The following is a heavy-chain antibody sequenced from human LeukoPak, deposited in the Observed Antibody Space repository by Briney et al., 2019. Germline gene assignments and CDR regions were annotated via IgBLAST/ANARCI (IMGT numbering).Heavy chain of an antibody. Sequence: PSETLSPTCTVSGGSISSSSYYWGWIRQPPGKGLEWIGSIYYSGSTYYNPSLKSRVTISVDTSKNQFSLKLSSVTAADTAVYYRARARALIYPWNNILWWQEGDWSDPWGQGTLVTVSS. CDR2: IYYSGST. V-gene: IGHV4-39*01. CDR3: ARARALIYPWNNILWWQEGDWSDP. D-gene: IGHD2-21*01. CDR1: GGSISSSSYY. J-gene: IGHJ5*02.